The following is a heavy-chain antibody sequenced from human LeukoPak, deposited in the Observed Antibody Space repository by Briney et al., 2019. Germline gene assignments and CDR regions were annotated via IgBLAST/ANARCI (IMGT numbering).Heavy chain of an antibody. V-gene: IGHV3-9*01. D-gene: IGHD3-22*01. CDR1: GFTFDDYA. CDR2: ISWNSGSI. Sequence: PGGSLRLSCAASGFTFDDYAMHWVRQAPGKGLEWVSGISWNSGSIGYADSVKGRFTISRDNAKNSLYLQMNSLRAEDTALYYCAKDMGSYDSSGYLDYWGQGTLVTVSS. CDR3: AKDMGSYDSSGYLDY. J-gene: IGHJ4*02.